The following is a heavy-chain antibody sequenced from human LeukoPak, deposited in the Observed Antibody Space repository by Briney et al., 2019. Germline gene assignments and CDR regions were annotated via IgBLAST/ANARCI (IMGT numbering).Heavy chain of an antibody. Sequence: PSETLSLSCTVSGGSISSSSYYWGWIRQPPGKGLEWIGSIYYSGSTYYNPSLKSRVTISVDTSKNQFSLKLSSVTAADTAVYYCARHELSGSYQIKYYFDYWGQGTLVTVSS. CDR3: ARHELSGSYQIKYYFDY. CDR2: IYYSGST. J-gene: IGHJ4*02. CDR1: GGSISSSSYY. D-gene: IGHD1-26*01. V-gene: IGHV4-39*01.